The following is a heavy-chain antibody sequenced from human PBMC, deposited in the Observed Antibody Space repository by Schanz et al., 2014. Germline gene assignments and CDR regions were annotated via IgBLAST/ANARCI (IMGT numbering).Heavy chain of an antibody. CDR2: ISSSSSYI. Sequence: VQLVESGGDLVKPGGSLRLSCEASGFTFSDYYMSWIRQAPGKGLEWVSSISSSSSYISYADSVKGRFTISRDNSKNTLYLQMNSLRADDTAVYYCAKDHAGSDILTALGNWGQGTLVTVSS. J-gene: IGHJ4*02. CDR1: GFTFSDYY. CDR3: AKDHAGSDILTALGN. D-gene: IGHD3-9*01. V-gene: IGHV3-11*05.